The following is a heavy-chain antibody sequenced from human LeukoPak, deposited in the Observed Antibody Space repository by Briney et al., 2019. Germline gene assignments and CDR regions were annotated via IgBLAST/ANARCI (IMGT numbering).Heavy chain of an antibody. D-gene: IGHD6-19*01. CDR2: INHSGST. CDR1: GGSFSGYY. V-gene: IGHV4-34*01. Sequence: SETLSLTCAVYGGSFSGYYWSWIRQPPGKGLEWIGEINHSGSTNYNPSLKSRVTISVDTSKNQFSLKLSSVTAAGTAVYYCARGRSSGWYFDYWGQGTLVTVSS. J-gene: IGHJ4*02. CDR3: ARGRSSGWYFDY.